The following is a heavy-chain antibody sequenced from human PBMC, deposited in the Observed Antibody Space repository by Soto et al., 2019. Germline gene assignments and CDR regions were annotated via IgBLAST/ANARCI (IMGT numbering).Heavy chain of an antibody. CDR1: GYTFTSYA. D-gene: IGHD6-19*01. V-gene: IGHV1-3*01. CDR2: INAGNGNT. CDR3: ARESSGWSYFDY. J-gene: IGHJ4*02. Sequence: GASVKVSCKASGYTFTSYAMHWVRQAPGQRLEWMGWINAGNGNTKYSQKLKGRVTITRDTSASTAYMELSSLRSEDTAVYYCARESSGWSYFDYWGQGTLVTVSS.